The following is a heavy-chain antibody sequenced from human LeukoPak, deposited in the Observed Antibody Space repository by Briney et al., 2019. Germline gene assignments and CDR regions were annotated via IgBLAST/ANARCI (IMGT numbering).Heavy chain of an antibody. CDR2: IKEDGSEL. V-gene: IGHV3-7*01. CDR1: GFTFSSYW. J-gene: IGHJ4*02. D-gene: IGHD6-13*01. Sequence: AGGSLRLSCAASGFTFSSYWMSWVRQAPGKGLEGVANIKEDGSELYYVDSVKGRFTISRDNAKNYLYLQMNSLRAEDTAVYYCARVGSSWYFHFDYWGQGTLVTVSS. CDR3: ARVGSSWYFHFDY.